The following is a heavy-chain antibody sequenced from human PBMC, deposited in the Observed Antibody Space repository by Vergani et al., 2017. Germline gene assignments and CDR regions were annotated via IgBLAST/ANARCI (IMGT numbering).Heavy chain of an antibody. CDR2: IKQDGSEK. V-gene: IGHV3-7*01. D-gene: IGHD3-3*01. CDR3: ANYDFWSGYSFGY. Sequence: EVQLLESGGGLVQPGGSLRLSCAASGFTFSSYAMSWVRQAPGKGLEWVANIKQDGSEKNYVDSVKGRFIISRDNAKNSLYLQMNSLRVEDTAVYYCANYDFWSGYSFGYWGQGTLVTVSS. J-gene: IGHJ4*02. CDR1: GFTFSSYA.